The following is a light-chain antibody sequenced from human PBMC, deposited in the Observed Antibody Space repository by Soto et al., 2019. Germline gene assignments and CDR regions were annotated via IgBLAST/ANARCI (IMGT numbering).Light chain of an antibody. CDR1: QDISNY. J-gene: IGKJ2*01. Sequence: DIQMTQSPSSLSASVGDRVTITCQASQDISNYLNWYQQKPGKAPKLLIYDASNLETGVPSRFSGSGSGTDFTFNISSLQHEDIETYYCQQYDNLPYTFGQETKLEIK. CDR3: QQYDNLPYT. V-gene: IGKV1-33*01. CDR2: DAS.